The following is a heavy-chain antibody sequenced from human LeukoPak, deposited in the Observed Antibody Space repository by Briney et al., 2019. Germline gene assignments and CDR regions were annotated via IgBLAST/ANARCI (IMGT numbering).Heavy chain of an antibody. CDR2: ISYDGSNK. J-gene: IGHJ6*02. Sequence: GGSLRLSCAASGFTFSSYDMHWVRQAPGKGLEWVAVISYDGSNKYYAASVKGRFTISRDNSKDTLYLQMNSRRPEDTAVYYCAKDPSGDSFGSYGMDVWGQGTTCTVSS. V-gene: IGHV3-30*18. CDR1: GFTFSSYD. D-gene: IGHD5-18*01. CDR3: AKDPSGDSFGSYGMDV.